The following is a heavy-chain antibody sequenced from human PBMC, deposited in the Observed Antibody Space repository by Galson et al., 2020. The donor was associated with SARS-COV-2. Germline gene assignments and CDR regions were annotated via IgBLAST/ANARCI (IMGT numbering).Heavy chain of an antibody. CDR3: AHRRPIAAAGNWFDP. Sequence: SGPTLVKPPQTLTLTCTFPGFSLSTSGVGVGWIRQPPGKALERLALIYWDDDKRYSPSLKSRLTITKDTSKNQVVLTMTNMDPVDTATYYCAHRRPIAAAGNWFDPWGQGTLVTGSS. D-gene: IGHD6-13*01. CDR2: IYWDDDK. CDR1: GFSLSTSGVG. J-gene: IGHJ5*02. V-gene: IGHV2-5*02.